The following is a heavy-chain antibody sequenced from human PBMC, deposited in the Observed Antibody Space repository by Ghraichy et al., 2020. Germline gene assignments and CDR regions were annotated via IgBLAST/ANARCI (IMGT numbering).Heavy chain of an antibody. CDR3: AKGLSAVSTPLVYFDY. D-gene: IGHD5/OR15-5a*01. CDR1: GFTFSSYA. CDR2: ISESGAGT. J-gene: IGHJ4*02. V-gene: IGHV3-23*01. Sequence: GGSLRLSCAASGFTFSSYAMSWVRQAPGKGLEWVSAISESGAGTYYADSVKGRFTISRDNSKNTLYLQMNSLRAEDTAVYYCAKGLSAVSTPLVYFDYWGQGTLVTVSS.